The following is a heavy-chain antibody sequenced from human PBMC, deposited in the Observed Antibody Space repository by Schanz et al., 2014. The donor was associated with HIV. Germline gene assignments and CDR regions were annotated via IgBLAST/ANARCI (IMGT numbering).Heavy chain of an antibody. CDR3: ARDSWYGDY. CDR2: IGSSTNTK. D-gene: IGHD6-13*01. Sequence: VQLVESGGGVVQPGRSLRLSCAGSGLTFSSYGMHWVRQAPGKGLEWISSIGSSTNTKNYADSVKGRFTISRDNAKNSLYLQMNSLRAEDTAVYYCARDSWYGDYWGLGTLVTVSS. V-gene: IGHV3-48*04. CDR1: GLTFSSYG. J-gene: IGHJ4*02.